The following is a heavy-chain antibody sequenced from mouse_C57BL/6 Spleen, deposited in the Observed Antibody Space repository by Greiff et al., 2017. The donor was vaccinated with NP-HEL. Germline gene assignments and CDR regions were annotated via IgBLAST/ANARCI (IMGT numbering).Heavy chain of an antibody. Sequence: QVQLQQPGAELVKPGASVKLSCKASGYTFTSYWMHWVKQRPGQGLEWIGMIHPNSGSTNYNEKFKSKATLTVDKSSSTAYMQLSSLTSEDSAVYYCAKTYYGSNYYFDYWGQGTTLTVSS. J-gene: IGHJ2*01. CDR2: IHPNSGST. CDR3: AKTYYGSNYYFDY. CDR1: GYTFTSYW. D-gene: IGHD1-1*01. V-gene: IGHV1-64*01.